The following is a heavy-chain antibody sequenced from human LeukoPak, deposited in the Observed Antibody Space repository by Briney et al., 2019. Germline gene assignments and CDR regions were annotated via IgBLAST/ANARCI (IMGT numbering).Heavy chain of an antibody. CDR2: ISGTGGST. J-gene: IGHJ3*02. V-gene: IGHV3-23*01. CDR3: AKRTNYGGNSDAFDI. D-gene: IGHD4-23*01. Sequence: GGSLRLSCAASGFTFRSYAMNWVRQAPGKGLEWVSAISGTGGSTYYADSVKGRFTISRDNSKNTLYLQMNSLRAEDTAVYYCAKRTNYGGNSDAFDIWGQGTMVTVSS. CDR1: GFTFRSYA.